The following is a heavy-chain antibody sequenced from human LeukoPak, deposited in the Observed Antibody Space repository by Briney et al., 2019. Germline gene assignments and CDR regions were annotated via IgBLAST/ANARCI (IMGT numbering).Heavy chain of an antibody. CDR2: FDTEDGET. CDR1: GYSLTELA. D-gene: IGHD3-3*01. J-gene: IGHJ4*02. Sequence: GASVKVSCKVSGYSLTELAIHWVRQAPGKGLEWLGGFDTEDGETIYALKLRGRVTLTEDTSTDTAYMELTSLRSEDTAIYYCAAKGKMEWEVGLHYWGQGTLLSVSS. V-gene: IGHV1-24*01. CDR3: AAKGKMEWEVGLHY.